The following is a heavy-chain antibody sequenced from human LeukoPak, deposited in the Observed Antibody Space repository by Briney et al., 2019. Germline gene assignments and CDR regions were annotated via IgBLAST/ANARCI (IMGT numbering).Heavy chain of an antibody. CDR3: ARDPLGSGQRESFGMDV. V-gene: IGHV1-46*01. D-gene: IGHD3-3*01. Sequence: ASVKVSCKASGYTFTSYYMHWVRQAPGQGLEWMGIINPSGGSTSYAQKFQGRVTMTRDTSTSTVYMELSSLRFEDTAVYYCARDPLGSGQRESFGMDVWGQGTTVTVSS. CDR2: INPSGGST. J-gene: IGHJ6*02. CDR1: GYTFTSYY.